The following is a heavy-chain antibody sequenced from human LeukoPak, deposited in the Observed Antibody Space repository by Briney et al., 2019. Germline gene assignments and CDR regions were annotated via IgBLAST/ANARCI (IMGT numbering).Heavy chain of an antibody. CDR3: ARVTILNYYYYMDV. Sequence: ASVKVSCKASGYTFTSYDINWVRQATGQGLEWMGWMNPNSGNTGYAQKFQGRVTMTRNTSISTAYMELSSLRSEDTAVYYCARVTILNYYYYMDVWGKGTTVTVSS. CDR2: MNPNSGNT. V-gene: IGHV1-8*01. CDR1: GYTFTSYD. D-gene: IGHD3-3*01. J-gene: IGHJ6*03.